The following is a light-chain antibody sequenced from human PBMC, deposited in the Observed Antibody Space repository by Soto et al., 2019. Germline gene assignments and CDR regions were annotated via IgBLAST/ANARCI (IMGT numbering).Light chain of an antibody. CDR2: EVS. Sequence: LVTQPHLPLSVAPGQPASISCKSRQTLLHITGETFLFWYLQKPGQPPQLLIYEVSNRFSGVPDRFSGSGSGTDFTLKISRVEAEDVGVYYCMHSIQLPLPFGGGTKAAIK. V-gene: IGKV2D-29*01. J-gene: IGKJ4*01. CDR3: MHSIQLPLP. CDR1: QTLLHITGETF.